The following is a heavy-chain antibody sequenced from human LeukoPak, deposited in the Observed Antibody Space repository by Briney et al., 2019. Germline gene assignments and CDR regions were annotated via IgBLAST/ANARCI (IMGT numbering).Heavy chain of an antibody. D-gene: IGHD3-10*01. CDR3: AKHYMGSYDNRGLDY. Sequence: GGSLRLSCAASEFSVGSNYMTWVRQAPGKGLEWVSLIYSGGSTYYADSVKGRFTISRDNSKNTLYLQMNSLRAEDTAVYYCAKHYMGSYDNRGLDYWGQGTLVTVSS. CDR1: EFSVGSNY. V-gene: IGHV3-66*04. J-gene: IGHJ4*02. CDR2: IYSGGST.